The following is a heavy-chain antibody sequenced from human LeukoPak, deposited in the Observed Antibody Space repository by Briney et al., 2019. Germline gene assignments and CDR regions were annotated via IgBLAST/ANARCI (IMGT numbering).Heavy chain of an antibody. D-gene: IGHD6-19*01. V-gene: IGHV3-11*01. CDR1: GFSFSDYY. CDR3: AKDISSSDWFDY. J-gene: IGHJ4*02. Sequence: GGSLRLSCSASGFSFSDYYMAWIRQAPGKGPEWISSISSSGNTVYAADSVKGRFTISRDNAKNSLYLQMNSLRAEDTALYYCAKDISSSDWFDYWGQGTLVTVSS. CDR2: ISSSGNTV.